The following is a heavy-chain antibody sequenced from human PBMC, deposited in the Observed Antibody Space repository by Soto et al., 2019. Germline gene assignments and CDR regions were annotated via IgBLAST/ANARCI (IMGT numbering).Heavy chain of an antibody. Sequence: SQTLSLTCAISGDSVSSTSTGWSCIRQSPSRGLEWLGRTYYRSKWYSDYAVSVKSRITINPDTSKNQFSLQLNSVTPEDTAVYYCARGSYYSGWVWGQGTLVTVYS. CDR3: ARGSYYSGWV. J-gene: IGHJ4*02. CDR2: TYYRSKWYS. CDR1: GDSVSSTSTG. V-gene: IGHV6-1*01. D-gene: IGHD6-19*01.